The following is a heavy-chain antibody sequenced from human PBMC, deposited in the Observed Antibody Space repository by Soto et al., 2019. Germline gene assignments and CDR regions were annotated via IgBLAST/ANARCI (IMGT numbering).Heavy chain of an antibody. CDR2: ISSSGSTI. D-gene: IGHD6-25*01. V-gene: IGHV3-48*03. J-gene: IGHJ4*02. CDR1: GFTFSSYE. CDR3: ARTPVAALPSGVY. Sequence: GGSLRLSCAASGFTFSSYEMNWVRQAPGKGLEWVSYISSSGSTIYYADSVKGRFTISRDNAKNSLYLQMNSLRAEDTAVYYCARTPVAALPSGVYWAQGTLVTVSS.